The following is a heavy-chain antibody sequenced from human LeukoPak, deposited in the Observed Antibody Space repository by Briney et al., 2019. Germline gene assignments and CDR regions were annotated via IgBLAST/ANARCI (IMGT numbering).Heavy chain of an antibody. CDR2: IYDRGST. CDR3: ARHVGLGDAFDI. J-gene: IGHJ3*02. Sequence: SETLSLTCTVSGGSISSYHWSWIRQPPGKGLEWIGYIYDRGSTNYNPSLKSRVTISADTSKNQFSLKLRSVTAADTAVYYCARHVGLGDAFDIWGQGTMVTVSS. V-gene: IGHV4-59*08. CDR1: GGSISSYH. D-gene: IGHD3-16*01.